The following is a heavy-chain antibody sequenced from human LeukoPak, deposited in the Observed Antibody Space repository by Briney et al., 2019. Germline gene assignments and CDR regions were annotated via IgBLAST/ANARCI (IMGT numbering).Heavy chain of an antibody. CDR3: AKGVTAARPSYFDY. CDR2: ISGSGGST. Sequence: GGSLRLSCAASGFTFSSYAMSWVRQAPGKGLEWVSAISGSGGSTYYADSVKGRFTTPRDNSKNTLYLQMNSLRAEDTAVYYCAKGVTAARPSYFDYWGQGTLVTVSS. D-gene: IGHD6-6*01. V-gene: IGHV3-23*01. CDR1: GFTFSSYA. J-gene: IGHJ4*02.